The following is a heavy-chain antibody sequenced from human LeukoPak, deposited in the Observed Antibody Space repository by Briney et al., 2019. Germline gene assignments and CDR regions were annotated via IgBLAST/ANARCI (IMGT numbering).Heavy chain of an antibody. D-gene: IGHD5-24*01. CDR1: GGSMSSSSYY. CDR3: AGIEMAYFDY. J-gene: IGHJ4*02. V-gene: IGHV4-39*01. Sequence: SETLSLTCTVSGGSMSSSSYYWGWIRQPPGKGLEWIGSIYYSGSTYYNPSLKSRVTISVDKSKNQCSLKLSSVTAADTAVYYCAGIEMAYFDYWSQGTLVTVSS. CDR2: IYYSGST.